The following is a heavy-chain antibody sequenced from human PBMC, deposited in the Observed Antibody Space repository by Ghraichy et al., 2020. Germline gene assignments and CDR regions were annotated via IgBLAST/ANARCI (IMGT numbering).Heavy chain of an antibody. J-gene: IGHJ4*02. CDR1: GFTVSSNY. D-gene: IGHD3-22*01. CDR3: SRGYYGTSGYFGGNY. CDR2: IYSGGST. Sequence: GGSLRLSCAASGFTVSSNYMSWVRQAPGKGLEWVSVIYSGGSTYYADSVKGRFTISRDNSTNTRYLQMNSLRAEDTAVYYCSRGYYGTSGYFGGNYWGLGTLVTVSS. V-gene: IGHV3-53*01.